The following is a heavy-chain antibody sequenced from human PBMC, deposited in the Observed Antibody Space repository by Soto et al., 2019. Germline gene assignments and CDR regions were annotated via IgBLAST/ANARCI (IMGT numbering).Heavy chain of an antibody. J-gene: IGHJ6*02. Sequence: GESLKISCQGSGYSFANYWIAWVRQMPGKGLAWVGVIYPGDSDTRYSPSFRGQVTISAAKSISHVYLQWSSLKASDTAMYYCARNRLRQYYYGMDVWGQGTTVTVSS. V-gene: IGHV5-51*01. D-gene: IGHD3-10*01. CDR2: IYPGDSDT. CDR1: GYSFANYW. CDR3: ARNRLRQYYYGMDV.